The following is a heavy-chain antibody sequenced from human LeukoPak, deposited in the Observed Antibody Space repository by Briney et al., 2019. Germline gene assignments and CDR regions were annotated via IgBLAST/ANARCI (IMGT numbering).Heavy chain of an antibody. D-gene: IGHD1-14*01. CDR2: IHYRGST. CDR3: ARTPGNTLDY. V-gene: IGHV4-39*07. Sequence: SETLSLACTASGGPISSSSYYWGWIRQPPGKGLEWVGSIHYRGSTYYNPSLKSRVTISVDTSKNQFSLKLDSMTAADTAVYYCARTPGNTLDYWGQGTLVSVSS. CDR1: GGPISSSSYY. J-gene: IGHJ4*02.